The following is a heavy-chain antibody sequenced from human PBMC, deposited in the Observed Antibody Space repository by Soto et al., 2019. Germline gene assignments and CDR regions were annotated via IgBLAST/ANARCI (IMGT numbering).Heavy chain of an antibody. CDR1: GYTFTSYG. J-gene: IGHJ5*02. Sequence: QVQLVQSGAEVQKPGASVKVSCKASGYTFTSYGISWVRQAPGQGLEWMGWISASNGNTNYAQKLQGRVTMTTDTSLSTAYMALRSLSADDPAVYYCARDRGSYALSSWGQGTLVTVSA. CDR2: ISASNGNT. D-gene: IGHD1-26*01. CDR3: ARDRGSYALSS. V-gene: IGHV1-18*01.